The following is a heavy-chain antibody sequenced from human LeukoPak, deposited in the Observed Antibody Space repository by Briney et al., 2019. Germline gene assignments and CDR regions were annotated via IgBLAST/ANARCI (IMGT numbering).Heavy chain of an antibody. D-gene: IGHD2-2*01. CDR2: ISSGSSYI. CDR3: ARQYCSSTSCPPDY. J-gene: IGHJ4*02. Sequence: GGSLRLSCAASGFTFSSYSMNWVRQAPGKGLEWVSSISSGSSYIYYADSVKGRFTISRDNAKNSLYLQMNSLRAEDTAVYYCARQYCSSTSCPPDYWGQGTLVTVSS. CDR1: GFTFSSYS. V-gene: IGHV3-21*01.